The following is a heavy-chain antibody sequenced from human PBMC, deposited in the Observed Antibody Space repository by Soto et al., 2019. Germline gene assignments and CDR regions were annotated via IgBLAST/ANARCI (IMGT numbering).Heavy chain of an antibody. J-gene: IGHJ4*02. CDR3: ARAPILVGETTYENYFDY. Sequence: SVKVSCKASGYTFSNFVIRWVRQAPGQGLEWMGGNIPIFGTANYAQKFQGRVTIIADESTGTTYMELTSLRSEDTAVYYCARAPILVGETTYENYFDYWGQGTLVTVSS. CDR1: GYTFSNFV. CDR2: NIPIFGTA. D-gene: IGHD2-21*01. V-gene: IGHV1-69*13.